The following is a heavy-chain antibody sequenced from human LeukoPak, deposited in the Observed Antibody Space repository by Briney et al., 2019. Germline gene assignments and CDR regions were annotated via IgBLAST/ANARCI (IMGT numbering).Heavy chain of an antibody. CDR1: GFTCSDAW. D-gene: IGHD1-26*01. CDR2: IKSKTDGGTT. V-gene: IGHV3-15*01. J-gene: IGHJ4*02. Sequence: GGSLGLSCAASGFTCSDAWMSWVRQAPGKGLEWVGRIKSKTDGGTTDYAAPVKGRFTISRDDSKNTLYLQMNSLKTEDTAVYYCTTRGGSFSIFDYWGQGTLVTVSS. CDR3: TTRGGSFSIFDY.